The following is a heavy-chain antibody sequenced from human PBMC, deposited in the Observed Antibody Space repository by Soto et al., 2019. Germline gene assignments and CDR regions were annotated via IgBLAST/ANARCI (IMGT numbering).Heavy chain of an antibody. V-gene: IGHV3-23*01. D-gene: IGHD3-22*01. CDR3: AKGKVAYDNSGLQYFYYFPMNV. CDR1: GLTFSDYW. Sequence: GGSLRLSCAASGLTFSDYWMSWVRQAPGKGLEWVSVISGGGGTTYYADSVKGRFRISRDNSKNTLYLQMNSLRVEDTAVYYCAKGKVAYDNSGLQYFYYFPMNVWGQGTTVTVSS. CDR2: ISGGGGTT. J-gene: IGHJ6*02.